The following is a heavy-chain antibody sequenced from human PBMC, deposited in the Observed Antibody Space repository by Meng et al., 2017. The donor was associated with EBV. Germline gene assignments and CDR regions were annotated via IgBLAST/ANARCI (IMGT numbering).Heavy chain of an antibody. D-gene: IGHD4-17*01. CDR2: IIPLFHTT. CDR3: ASAEHYGDYVFEY. CDR1: GGILRGFA. J-gene: IGHJ4*02. V-gene: IGHV1-69*01. Sequence: QVDQGRAGGAVKQAGASVKVSCKTSGGILRGFAISWVRQSPGQGLEWMGGIIPLFHTTNYAQKFQGRLHIIADESSATTYMELSSLRSEDTAIYYCASAEHYGDYVFEYWGQGTLVTVSS.